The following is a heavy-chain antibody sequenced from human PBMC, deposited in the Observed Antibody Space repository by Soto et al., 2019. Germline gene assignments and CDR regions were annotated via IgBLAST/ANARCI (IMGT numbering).Heavy chain of an antibody. CDR3: ARDPRSANWGPYSGMDV. J-gene: IGHJ6*02. Sequence: QVQLVESGGGVVQPGRSLRLSCAASGFTFSSYGMHWVRQAPGKGLEWVAVIWFDGSNEYYAESVKGRLTICRDNSKNTLYLQMISLRAEDTALYYCARDPRSANWGPYSGMDVWGQGTTVTVSS. D-gene: IGHD7-27*01. CDR1: GFTFSSYG. CDR2: IWFDGSNE. V-gene: IGHV3-33*01.